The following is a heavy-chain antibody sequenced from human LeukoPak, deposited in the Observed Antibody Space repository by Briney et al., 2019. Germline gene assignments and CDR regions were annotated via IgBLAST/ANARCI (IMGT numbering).Heavy chain of an antibody. CDR3: ARADYGGQLGFDY. Sequence: SETLSLTCTVSGGSISSGDYYWSWIRQPPGKGLEWIGYIYYSGSTYYNPSLKSRVTISVDTSKNQFSLKLSSVTAADTAVYYCARADYGGQLGFDYWGQGTLVTVSS. D-gene: IGHD4/OR15-4a*01. CDR1: GGSISSGDYY. V-gene: IGHV4-30-4*08. J-gene: IGHJ4*02. CDR2: IYYSGST.